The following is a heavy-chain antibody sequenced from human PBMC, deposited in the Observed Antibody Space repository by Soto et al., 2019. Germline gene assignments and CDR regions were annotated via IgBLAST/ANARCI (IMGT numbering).Heavy chain of an antibody. J-gene: IGHJ6*02. D-gene: IGHD5-18*01. V-gene: IGHV1-69*01. CDR1: GGTFSSYA. Sequence: QVQLVQSGAEVKKPGSSVQVSCKASGGTFSSYAISWVRQAPGQGLEWMGGIIPIFGTANYAQKLQGRVTITADESTSTAYMELSSLRSEDRAVYYCAVRNVDTAMIYGMDVWGQGTTVTVSS. CDR3: AVRNVDTAMIYGMDV. CDR2: IIPIFGTA.